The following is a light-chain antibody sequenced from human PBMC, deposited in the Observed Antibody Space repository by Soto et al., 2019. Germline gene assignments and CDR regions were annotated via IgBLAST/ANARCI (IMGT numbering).Light chain of an antibody. J-gene: IGKJ2*01. CDR3: QQYGTSYT. V-gene: IGKV3-20*01. Sequence: EIVLTQSPDTLSVSAGQRVILSCRASQSVSSGYLAWYQKKPGQAPRLLIYGGSSRATGIPDRFSGSGSGTDFTLTISGLEPADFAVYYCQQYGTSYTFGQGTKLEIK. CDR1: QSVSSGY. CDR2: GGS.